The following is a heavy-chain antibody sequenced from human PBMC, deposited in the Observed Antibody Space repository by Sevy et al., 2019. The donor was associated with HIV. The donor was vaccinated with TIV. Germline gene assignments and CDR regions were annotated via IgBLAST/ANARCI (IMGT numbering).Heavy chain of an antibody. Sequence: SVTLSLTCTVSGGSISSYYWSWIRQPPGKGLEWIGYIYYSGSTNYNPSLKSRVTISVDTSKNQFSLKLSSVTAADTAVYYCARGRELEDIVLMVYAIDAFDIWGQGTMVTVSS. CDR3: ARGRELEDIVLMVYAIDAFDI. CDR1: GGSISSYY. J-gene: IGHJ3*02. D-gene: IGHD2-8*01. CDR2: IYYSGST. V-gene: IGHV4-59*01.